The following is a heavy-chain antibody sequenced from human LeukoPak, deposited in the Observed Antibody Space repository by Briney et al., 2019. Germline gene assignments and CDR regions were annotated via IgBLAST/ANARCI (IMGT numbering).Heavy chain of an antibody. CDR3: TTWGYYSGSVTWD. CDR1: GFPFSNAW. Sequence: GGSLRLSCAASGFPFSNAWMHWVRQAPGKGLEWVARIKNKSNGGTTDYAAPVKVRFSISRDDSKSTLYLQMSSLNTEDTAVYYCTTWGYYSGSVTWDWGQGTLVTVSS. J-gene: IGHJ4*02. CDR2: IKNKSNGGTT. D-gene: IGHD3-10*01. V-gene: IGHV3-15*01.